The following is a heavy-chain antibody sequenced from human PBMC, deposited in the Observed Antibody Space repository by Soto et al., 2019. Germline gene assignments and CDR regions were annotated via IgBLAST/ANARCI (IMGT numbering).Heavy chain of an antibody. CDR3: VRARATDSRPDY. Sequence: GASVKVSCKASGYTFTKYFMHWVRRAPGKGLEWVSSISSTSTYIYFADSLKGRLTISRDNAKNSLFLQMDSLRAEDTAIYYCVRARATDSRPDYWGQGTLVTVSS. CDR2: ISSTSTYI. V-gene: IGHV3-21*06. D-gene: IGHD3-22*01. J-gene: IGHJ4*02. CDR1: GYTFTKYF.